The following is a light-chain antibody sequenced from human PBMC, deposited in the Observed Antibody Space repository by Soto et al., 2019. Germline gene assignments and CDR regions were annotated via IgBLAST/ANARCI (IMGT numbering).Light chain of an antibody. Sequence: AIPLTQSPSSLSASVGDSVAITCRASQGISNDLAWYQQKPGKAPKLLIYDASTLESGVPSRFIGSGSGTDFTLTISSLQPEDFATYYCHQCNAHHPLTVGGGTKVDI. J-gene: IGKJ4*01. CDR2: DAS. V-gene: IGKV1-13*02. CDR1: QGISND. CDR3: HQCNAHHPLT.